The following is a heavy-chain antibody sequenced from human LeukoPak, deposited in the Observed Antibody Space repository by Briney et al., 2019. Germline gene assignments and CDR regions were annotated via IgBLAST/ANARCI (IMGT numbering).Heavy chain of an antibody. CDR1: GGSISGSKYY. J-gene: IGHJ6*03. D-gene: IGHD1-14*01. V-gene: IGHV4-39*07. Sequence: SETLPLTCTVSGGSISGSKYYWAWIRQPPGEGLEWIATIYYSGTTTYLNPSLESRVTTSIDTSKNQLSLNLTSVTAADTALYYCARSDYYYMDVWGNGTTVTVSS. CDR2: IYYSGTT. CDR3: ARSDYYYMDV.